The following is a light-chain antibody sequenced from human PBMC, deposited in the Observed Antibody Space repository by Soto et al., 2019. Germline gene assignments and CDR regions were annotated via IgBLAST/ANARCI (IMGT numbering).Light chain of an antibody. J-gene: IGKJ1*01. CDR2: GAS. Sequence: AIRMPQSPSSFPASTGDRVTLTCRASQDVRVYVAWYQQKPGEAPNLLIYGASTLQSGVPYRFCSSGSGTDLTLTSSRLQSEHFSICYWQEHYTYPWTVGRGTRVEIK. V-gene: IGKV1-8*01. CDR3: QEHYTYPWT. CDR1: QDVRVY.